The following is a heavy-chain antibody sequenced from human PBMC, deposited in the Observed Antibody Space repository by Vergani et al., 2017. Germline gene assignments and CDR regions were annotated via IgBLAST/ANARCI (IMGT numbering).Heavy chain of an antibody. D-gene: IGHD2-15*01. CDR2: INHSGST. J-gene: IGHJ4*02. V-gene: IGHV4-34*01. Sequence: QVQLQQWGAGLLKPSETLSLTCAVYGGSFSGYYWSWFRQPPGKGLEWNGEINHSGSTYYNPSLKSRVTISVDTSKNQFSLKLSSVTAADTAVYYCARASYYCSGGSCFDYWGQGTLVTVSS. CDR3: ARASYYCSGGSCFDY. CDR1: GGSFSGYY.